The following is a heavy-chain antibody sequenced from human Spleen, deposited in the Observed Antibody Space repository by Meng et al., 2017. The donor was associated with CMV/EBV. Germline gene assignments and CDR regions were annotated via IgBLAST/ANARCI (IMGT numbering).Heavy chain of an antibody. CDR2: ILTVLGVT. Sequence: CKPSGGTFTTYAITWVRQAPGQGLECLGGILTVLGVTNYAQKFQGRVTFTADTSTSTAYMELRSLTPEDTAVYYCAKRTSNSSPFDYWGQGTLVTVSS. CDR3: AKRTSNSSPFDY. D-gene: IGHD6-6*01. CDR1: GGTFTTYA. J-gene: IGHJ4*02. V-gene: IGHV1-69*10.